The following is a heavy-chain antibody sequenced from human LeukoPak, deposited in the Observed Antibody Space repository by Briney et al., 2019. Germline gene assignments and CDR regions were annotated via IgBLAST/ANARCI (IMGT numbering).Heavy chain of an antibody. D-gene: IGHD4-23*01. J-gene: IGHJ4*02. CDR1: GYTFTSYG. Sequence: GASVKVSCKASGYTFTSYGISWVRQAPGQGLEWMGWISAYNGNTNYAQKLQGRVTMTTDTSTSTAYMELRSLRSDDTAVCYCARVHLSDYGGNSGIDYWGQGTLVTVSS. CDR2: ISAYNGNT. V-gene: IGHV1-18*01. CDR3: ARVHLSDYGGNSGIDY.